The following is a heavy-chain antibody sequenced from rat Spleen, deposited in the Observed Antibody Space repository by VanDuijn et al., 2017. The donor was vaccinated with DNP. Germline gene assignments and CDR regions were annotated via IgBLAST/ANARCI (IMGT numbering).Heavy chain of an antibody. J-gene: IGHJ1*01. CDR3: ARRRLPYWYFDF. CDR2: IYTGSGGT. D-gene: IGHD1-4*01. CDR1: GYTFTTYY. V-gene: IGHV1-43*01. Sequence: QVQLQQSGAELAKPGSSVKISCKASGYTFTTYYIGWIKQTTGQGLEYIGYIYTGSGGTNYSEKFRGKATLTVDTSSNTAFMQLSSLTPDDSAVYYCARRRLPYWYFDFWGPGTMVTVSS.